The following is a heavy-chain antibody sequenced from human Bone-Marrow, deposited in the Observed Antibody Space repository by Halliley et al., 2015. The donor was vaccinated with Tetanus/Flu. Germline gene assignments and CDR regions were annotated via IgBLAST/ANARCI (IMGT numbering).Heavy chain of an antibody. CDR1: GSTFTSFG. Sequence: QVQLVQSGAEVKKPGASVRVSCKASGSTFTSFGINWLRQAPGQGLEWVAWISAYNGKTNYAQKYQGRVTMTTDTSTTTAYMELRSLRSDDTAVYYCAIAVPPRLTRDGLDVWGQGTTVIVSS. CDR2: ISAYNGKT. D-gene: IGHD2-15*01. J-gene: IGHJ6*02. V-gene: IGHV1-18*01. CDR3: AIAVPPRLTRDGLDV.